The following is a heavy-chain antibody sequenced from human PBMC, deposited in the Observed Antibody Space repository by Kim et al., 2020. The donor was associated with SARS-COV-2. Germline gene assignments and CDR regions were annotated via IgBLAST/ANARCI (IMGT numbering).Heavy chain of an antibody. CDR2: ISGSGGST. CDR1: GFTFSSYA. Sequence: GGSLRLSCAASGFTFSSYAMSWVRQAPGKGLEWVSAISGSGGSTYYADSVKGRFTISRDNSKNTLYLQMNSLRAEDTAVYYCAKGGRGKIVVVIQYYFDYWGHGTLVTVSS. D-gene: IGHD3-22*01. J-gene: IGHJ4*01. V-gene: IGHV3-23*01. CDR3: AKGGRGKIVVVIQYYFDY.